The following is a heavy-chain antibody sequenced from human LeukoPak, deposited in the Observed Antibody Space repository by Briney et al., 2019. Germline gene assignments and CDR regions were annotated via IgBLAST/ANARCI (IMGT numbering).Heavy chain of an antibody. V-gene: IGHV3-7*04. J-gene: IGHJ4*02. CDR2: IKQDGSEK. CDR1: GFTYRHHW. CDR3: ARGGRSYYNY. D-gene: IGHD2-15*01. Sequence: GGSLRLSCTASGFTYRHHWLRWVRQAPGKGLEGVANIKQDGSEKYYVDSVKGRFTISRDNAKNSLYLQMNSLRAEDTAVYYCARGGRSYYNYWGQGTLVTVSS.